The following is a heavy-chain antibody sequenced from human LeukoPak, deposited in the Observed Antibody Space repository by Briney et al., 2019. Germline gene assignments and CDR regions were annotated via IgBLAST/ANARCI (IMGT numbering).Heavy chain of an antibody. V-gene: IGHV3-30-3*01. CDR1: GFTFSSYA. Sequence: GRSLRLSCAASGFTFSSYAMHWVRQAPGKGLEWVAVISYDGSNKYYADSVKGRFTISRDNSKNTLYLQMNSLRAEDTAVYYCARGRRIMTTVVTPPTYFQHWGQGTLVTASS. CDR2: ISYDGSNK. CDR3: ARGRRIMTTVVTPPTYFQH. D-gene: IGHD4-23*01. J-gene: IGHJ1*01.